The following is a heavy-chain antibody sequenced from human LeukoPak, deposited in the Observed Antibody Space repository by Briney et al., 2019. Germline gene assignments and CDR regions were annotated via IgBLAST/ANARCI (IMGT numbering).Heavy chain of an antibody. CDR3: ARSRLGYCSGGSCYDDYYYYYMDV. V-gene: IGHV3-48*04. D-gene: IGHD2-15*01. J-gene: IGHJ6*03. Sequence: PGGSLRLSCAASGFTFSSYSMNWVRQAPGKGLEWVSYISSSSSTIYHADSVKGRFTISRDNAKNSLYLQMNSLRAEGTAVYYCARSRLGYCSGGSCYDDYYYYYMDVWGKGTTVTVSS. CDR2: ISSSSSTI. CDR1: GFTFSSYS.